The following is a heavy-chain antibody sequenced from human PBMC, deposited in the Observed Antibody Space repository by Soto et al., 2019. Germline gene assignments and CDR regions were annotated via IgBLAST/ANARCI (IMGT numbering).Heavy chain of an antibody. D-gene: IGHD6-13*01. Sequence: QVQLVESGGGVVQPGRSLRLSCAASGFIFRSYGMHWVRQAPGKGLEWVAVISYDGNNKYFADSVKGRFTISRDNFKNTVYLQMNSLSTDDTAVYYCGKGYIAAPGVLDGIDVWGQGTMVTVSS. CDR3: GKGYIAAPGVLDGIDV. J-gene: IGHJ3*01. V-gene: IGHV3-30*18. CDR2: ISYDGNNK. CDR1: GFIFRSYG.